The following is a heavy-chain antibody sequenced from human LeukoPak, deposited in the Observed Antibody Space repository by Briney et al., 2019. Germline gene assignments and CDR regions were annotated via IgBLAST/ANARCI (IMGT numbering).Heavy chain of an antibody. V-gene: IGHV4-39*07. CDR1: GGSVSSNSYY. CDR2: IYYRGST. Sequence: SETLSLTCTVSGGSVSSNSYYWGWIRQPPGKGLEWIGSIYYRGSTDYKPSLKSRVSISIDTSKNQFSLNLRSVTAADTAVYYCARDNEYCSGGSCSLDYWGQGILVTASS. CDR3: ARDNEYCSGGSCSLDY. J-gene: IGHJ4*02. D-gene: IGHD2-15*01.